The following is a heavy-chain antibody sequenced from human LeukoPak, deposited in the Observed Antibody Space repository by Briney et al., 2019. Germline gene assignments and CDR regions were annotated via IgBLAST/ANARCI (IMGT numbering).Heavy chain of an antibody. CDR3: AKARVPTVTLYYFDY. D-gene: IGHD4-17*01. Sequence: GGSLRLSCAASGFTFSSYAMSWVRQAPGKGLEWVSAISGSGGSTYYADSVKGRFTISRDNSKNTLYLQMNSLRAEDTAVYYCAKARVPTVTLYYFDYWGQGTLVTVSS. V-gene: IGHV3-23*01. CDR2: ISGSGGST. J-gene: IGHJ4*02. CDR1: GFTFSSYA.